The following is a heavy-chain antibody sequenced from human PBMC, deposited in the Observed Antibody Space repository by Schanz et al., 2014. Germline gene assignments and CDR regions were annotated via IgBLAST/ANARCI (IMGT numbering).Heavy chain of an antibody. Sequence: QVHVVQSGAVLKTPGASVNVSCKTSGQTVCSYFIQWVRQAPGQGLEWMGIIDPRDGATNYGVKFQGRVTMARDTSTTTVSMHLRGLRPDDTAVYYCALEHNSPSGAGQFWGQGTLITVSS. CDR3: ALEHNSPSGAGQF. V-gene: IGHV1-46*03. CDR1: GQTVCSYF. J-gene: IGHJ4*02. CDR2: IDPRDGAT. D-gene: IGHD1-1*01.